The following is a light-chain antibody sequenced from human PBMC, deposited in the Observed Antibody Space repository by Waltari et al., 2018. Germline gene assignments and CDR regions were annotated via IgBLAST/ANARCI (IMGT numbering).Light chain of an antibody. J-gene: IGLJ2*01. Sequence: QSALTQPPSASGSPGQSVTISCTGTSSDVGGYNYVSWYQQHPGKAPKLMIYEVSKRPSGVPGRCSGSRSGNTASLTVSGLQAEDEADYYCSSYAGSNNLVFGGGTKLTVL. CDR3: SSYAGSNNLV. V-gene: IGLV2-8*01. CDR1: SSDVGGYNY. CDR2: EVS.